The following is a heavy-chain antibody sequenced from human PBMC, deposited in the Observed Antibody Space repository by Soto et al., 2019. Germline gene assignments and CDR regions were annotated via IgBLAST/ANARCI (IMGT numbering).Heavy chain of an antibody. J-gene: IGHJ4*02. V-gene: IGHV3-74*01. Sequence: EVQLVESGGGLILPGGSLRLSCAASGFTFNTHWMHWVRQAPGKGLVWASRINSDGSITDYADSVKGRFSISRDNPRNTLYLQMNSLSPEDTAVYYCARAMTSVGAAAKGDFWGQGTLVTVSS. CDR1: GFTFNTHW. D-gene: IGHD1-26*01. CDR2: INSDGSIT. CDR3: ARAMTSVGAAAKGDF.